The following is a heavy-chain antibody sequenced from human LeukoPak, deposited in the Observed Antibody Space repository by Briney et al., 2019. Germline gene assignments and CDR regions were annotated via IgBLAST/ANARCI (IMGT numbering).Heavy chain of an antibody. J-gene: IGHJ6*02. CDR2: ISYDGSNK. V-gene: IGHV3-30-3*01. D-gene: IGHD4-11*01. Sequence: PGGSLRLSCAASGFTFSSYAMHWVRQAPGKGLEWVAVISYDGSNKYYADSVRGRFTISRDNSKNTLYLQMNSLRAEDTAVYYCARDQQYEVGYYYYGMDVWGQGTTVTVSS. CDR1: GFTFSSYA. CDR3: ARDQQYEVGYYYYGMDV.